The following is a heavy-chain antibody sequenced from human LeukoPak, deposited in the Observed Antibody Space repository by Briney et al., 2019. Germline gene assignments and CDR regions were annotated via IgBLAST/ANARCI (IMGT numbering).Heavy chain of an antibody. D-gene: IGHD6-6*01. J-gene: IGHJ3*01. CDR1: GFTFSSYE. CDR2: ISSSGSTI. V-gene: IGHV3-48*03. CDR3: ARDVVYGFDL. Sequence: GGSLRLSCAASGFTFSSYEMNWVRQAPGKGLEWVSYISSSGSTIYYADSVKGRFTISRDNAKNSLYLQMNSLRAEDTAMYYCARDVVYGFDLWGQGTMVTVS.